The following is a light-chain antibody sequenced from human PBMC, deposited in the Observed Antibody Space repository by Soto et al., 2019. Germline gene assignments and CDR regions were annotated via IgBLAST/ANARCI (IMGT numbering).Light chain of an antibody. Sequence: TVMTQSPATLSVSPGERATLSCRASQSVSSNLAWYQQKPGQAPRLLIYGASTRATGIPARFSGSGSGTEFTPTISSLQSEDFAVYYCQQYTHWPRTFGQGTKVDVK. CDR1: QSVSSN. CDR3: QQYTHWPRT. J-gene: IGKJ1*01. CDR2: GAS. V-gene: IGKV3-15*01.